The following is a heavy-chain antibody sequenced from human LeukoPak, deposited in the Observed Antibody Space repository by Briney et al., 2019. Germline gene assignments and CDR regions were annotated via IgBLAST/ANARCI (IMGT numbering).Heavy chain of an antibody. J-gene: IGHJ4*02. CDR2: ISRSGGTI. V-gene: IGHV3-48*03. CDR1: GFTFSTYE. D-gene: IGHD2-2*02. CDR3: AGYKPFWYFDY. Sequence: PGGSLRLSCAASGFTFSTYEVNWVRQAPGKGLEWVAYISRSGGTIYYADSVKGRFTISRDNAKNSLYLQMNSLRAEDTAVYYCAGYKPFWYFDYWGQGTPVTVSS.